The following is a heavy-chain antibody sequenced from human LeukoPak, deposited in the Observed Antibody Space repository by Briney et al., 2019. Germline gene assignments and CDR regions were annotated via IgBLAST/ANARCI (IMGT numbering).Heavy chain of an antibody. J-gene: IGHJ5*02. V-gene: IGHV4-39*07. D-gene: IGHD5-24*01. CDR1: GGSISSSSYY. CDR3: ARGGIRDGYNDGLRP. Sequence: PSETLSLTCTVPGGSISSSSYYWGWIRQPPGKGLEWIGSIYYSGGTYYNPSLKSRVTISVDTSKNQFSLKLSSVTAADTAVYYCARGGIRDGYNDGLRPWGQGTLVTVSS. CDR2: IYYSGGT.